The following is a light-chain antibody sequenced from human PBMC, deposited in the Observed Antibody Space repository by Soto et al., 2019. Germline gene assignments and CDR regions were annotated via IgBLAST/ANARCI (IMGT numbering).Light chain of an antibody. V-gene: IGKV3-20*01. CDR1: ESGSSN. CDR3: QQFGASLTWT. CDR2: GAS. Sequence: EILMTKSPATLSVSPGERATLSCRASESGSSNLSWYQQKPGQPPRLLIYGASSRATGIPDRFSGSGSGTDFTLTISRLEPEDFAVYYCQQFGASLTWTFGQGTKVDIK. J-gene: IGKJ1*01.